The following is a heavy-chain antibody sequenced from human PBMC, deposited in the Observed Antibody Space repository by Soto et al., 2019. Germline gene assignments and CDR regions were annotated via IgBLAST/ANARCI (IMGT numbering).Heavy chain of an antibody. J-gene: IGHJ6*03. CDR3: AKTGCSSTSCYISFYYYYYMDV. CDR2: ISYDGSNK. D-gene: IGHD2-2*02. V-gene: IGHV3-30*18. CDR1: GFTFSSYG. Sequence: ESGGGVVQPGRSLRLSCAASGFTFSSYGMHWVRQAPGKGLEWVAVISYDGSNKYYADSVKGRFTISRDNSKNTLYLQMNSLRAEDTAVYYCAKTGCSSTSCYISFYYYYYMDVWGKGTTVTVSS.